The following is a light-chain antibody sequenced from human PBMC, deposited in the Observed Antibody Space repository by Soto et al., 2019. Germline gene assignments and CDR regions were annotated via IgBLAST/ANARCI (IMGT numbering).Light chain of an antibody. V-gene: IGKV1-39*01. Sequence: DTQMTQSPSSLSASEGDRVTITCRASQSISTYLNWYQQKPGKAPKLLIYAASSLQSGVPSRFSGSGSGTEFTLTISSLQPEDFAIYYCQQSSSAPLTFGPGTKVDIK. CDR1: QSISTY. CDR2: AAS. J-gene: IGKJ3*01. CDR3: QQSSSAPLT.